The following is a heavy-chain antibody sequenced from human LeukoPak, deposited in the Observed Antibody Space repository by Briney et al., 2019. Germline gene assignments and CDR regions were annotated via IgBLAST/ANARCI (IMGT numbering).Heavy chain of an antibody. CDR3: ARFPRSRYYYDSSGLY. V-gene: IGHV4-39*01. Sequence: PSETLSLTCTVSGGSISSSSYYWGWIRQPPGKGLEWIASIYYSGSTYYNPSLKSRVTISVDTSKNQFSLKLSSVTAADTAVYYCARFPRSRYYYDSSGLYWGQGTLVTVSS. D-gene: IGHD3-22*01. J-gene: IGHJ4*02. CDR2: IYYSGST. CDR1: GGSISSSSYY.